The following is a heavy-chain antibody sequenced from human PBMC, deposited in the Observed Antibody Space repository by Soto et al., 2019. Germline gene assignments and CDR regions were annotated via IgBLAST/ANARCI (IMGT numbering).Heavy chain of an antibody. D-gene: IGHD6-13*01. J-gene: IGHJ6*02. CDR3: ARVESSRKEYYYYGMDV. Sequence: GGSLRLSCAASGFTFSDYYMSWIRQAPGKGLEWVSYISSSGSTIYYADSVKGRFTISRDNAKSSLYLQMNSLRAEDTAVYYCARVESSRKEYYYYGMDVWGQGTTVTVSS. CDR2: ISSSGSTI. CDR1: GFTFSDYY. V-gene: IGHV3-11*01.